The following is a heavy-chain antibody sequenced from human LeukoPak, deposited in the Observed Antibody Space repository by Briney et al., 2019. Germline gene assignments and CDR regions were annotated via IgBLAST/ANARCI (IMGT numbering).Heavy chain of an antibody. D-gene: IGHD3-9*01. CDR1: GYTFTSHD. J-gene: IGHJ4*02. Sequence: ASVKVSCKASGYTFTSHDITWVRQATGQGLEWMGWMNPNSGNTGYAQKFQGRVTMTRNTSISTVYMELSSLRSEDTAVYYCARVLRYFDWLLPFDYWGQGTLVTVSS. CDR2: MNPNSGNT. V-gene: IGHV1-8*01. CDR3: ARVLRYFDWLLPFDY.